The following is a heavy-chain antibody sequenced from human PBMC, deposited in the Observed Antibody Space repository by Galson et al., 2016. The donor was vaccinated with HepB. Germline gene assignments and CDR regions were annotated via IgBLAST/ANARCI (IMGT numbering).Heavy chain of an antibody. J-gene: IGHJ4*02. CDR2: INPSGGST. Sequence: SVKVSCKASGYSFTNYYIHWLRRAPGEGLEWVGIINPSGGSTGYAQKFQGRVTMTRDTSTSIVYMDLTSLRSDDTVVYYCARDRDYLLDSWGQGTLVTVSP. D-gene: IGHD5-24*01. CDR1: GYSFTNYY. V-gene: IGHV1-46*01. CDR3: ARDRDYLLDS.